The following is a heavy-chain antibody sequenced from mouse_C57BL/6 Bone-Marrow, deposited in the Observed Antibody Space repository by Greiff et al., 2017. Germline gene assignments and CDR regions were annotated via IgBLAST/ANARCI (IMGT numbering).Heavy chain of an antibody. CDR3: ASGTTVVRDWYFDF. J-gene: IGHJ1*03. D-gene: IGHD1-1*01. CDR1: GYTFTSYW. Sequence: VQLQQPGAELVKPGASVKLSCKASGYTFTSYWMQWVKQRPGQGLEWIGEIDPSDSYTNYNQKFKGKATLTVDTSSSTAYMQLSSLTSEDSAVYYCASGTTVVRDWYFDFWGKGTTVTVSS. V-gene: IGHV1-50*01. CDR2: IDPSDSYT.